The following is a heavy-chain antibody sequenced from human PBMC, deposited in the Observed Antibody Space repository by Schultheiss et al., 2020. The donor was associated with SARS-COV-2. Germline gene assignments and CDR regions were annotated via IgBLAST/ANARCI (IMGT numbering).Heavy chain of an antibody. CDR2: INPNSGGT. J-gene: IGHJ4*02. D-gene: IGHD3-9*01. CDR1: GGTFSSYA. V-gene: IGHV1-2*02. Sequence: ASVKVSCKASGGTFSSYAISWVRQAPGQGLEWMGWINPNSGGTNYAQKFQGRVTMTRDTSISTAYMELSRLRSDDTAVYYCARCPYDILTGYYYHYFDYWGQGTLVTVSS. CDR3: ARCPYDILTGYYYHYFDY.